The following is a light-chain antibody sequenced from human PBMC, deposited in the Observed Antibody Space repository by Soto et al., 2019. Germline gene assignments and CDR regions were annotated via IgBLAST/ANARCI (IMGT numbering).Light chain of an antibody. J-gene: IGKJ4*01. CDR2: AAS. Sequence: DIQMTQSPSSLSASVGDRVTITCQASQDISNYLNWYQQKPGKAPKLLIYAASSLQSGVPSRFSGSGSGTDFTLTISSLQPEDFATYYCQQANSFPFTFGGGTKVDI. V-gene: IGKV1-12*01. CDR1: QDISNY. CDR3: QQANSFPFT.